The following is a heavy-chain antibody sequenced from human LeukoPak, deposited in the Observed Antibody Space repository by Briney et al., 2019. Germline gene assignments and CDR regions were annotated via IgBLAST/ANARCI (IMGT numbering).Heavy chain of an antibody. D-gene: IGHD1-26*01. Sequence: PSETLSLTCSVSGASISGGTYYWGWIRQPPGKGLEWIGSIYYTGSTYDNPSLKSRVTISVDTSKNQFSLKLSSVTAADMAVYYCARRGGSGRAFDYWGQGTLVTVSS. CDR3: ARRGGSGRAFDY. V-gene: IGHV4-39*01. CDR2: IYYTGST. CDR1: GASISGGTYY. J-gene: IGHJ4*02.